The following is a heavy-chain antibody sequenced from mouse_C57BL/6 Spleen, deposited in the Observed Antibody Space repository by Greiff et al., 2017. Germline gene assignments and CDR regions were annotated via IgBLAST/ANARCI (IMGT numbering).Heavy chain of an antibody. J-gene: IGHJ2*01. CDR1: GYTFTSYW. CDR3: ARSGYYGSSYYFDY. CDR2: IYPSNGGT. V-gene: IGHV1-53*01. D-gene: IGHD1-1*01. Sequence: QVQLQQPGPELVKPGASVKLSCKASGYTFTSYWMHWVKQRPGQGLEWIGNIYPSNGGTNYNEKFKSKATLTVDKSSSTAYMQLSSLTSEESAVYYCARSGYYGSSYYFDYWGQGTTLTVSS.